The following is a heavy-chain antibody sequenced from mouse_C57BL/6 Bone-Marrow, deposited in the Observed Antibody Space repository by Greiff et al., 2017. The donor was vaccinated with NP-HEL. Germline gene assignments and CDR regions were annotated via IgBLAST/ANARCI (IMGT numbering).Heavy chain of an antibody. CDR3: ARLNITTVVALDY. CDR1: GYTFTDYY. D-gene: IGHD1-1*01. V-gene: IGHV1-26*01. CDR2: INPNNGGT. Sequence: EVQLQQSGPELVKPGASVKISCKASGYTFTDYYMNWVKQSHGKSLEWIGDINPNNGGTSYNQKFKGKATLTVDKSSSTAYMELRSLTSEDSAVYYCARLNITTVVALDYWGQGTTLTVSS. J-gene: IGHJ2*01.